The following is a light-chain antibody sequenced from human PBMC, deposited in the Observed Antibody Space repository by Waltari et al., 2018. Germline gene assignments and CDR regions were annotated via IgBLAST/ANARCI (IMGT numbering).Light chain of an antibody. V-gene: IGKV4-1*01. CDR3: HHYYIPPLT. J-gene: IGKJ5*01. CDR1: QSLLSSFNSKTY. CDR2: WAS. Sequence: DIVLTQSPDSLAVSLGERATINCKSSQSLLSSFNSKTYIAWYQQKPGQPPKLLMNWASARGSGVPGRFSGSGSETDFTLTISSLQADDVAVYYCHHYYIPPLTFGQGTRLEIK.